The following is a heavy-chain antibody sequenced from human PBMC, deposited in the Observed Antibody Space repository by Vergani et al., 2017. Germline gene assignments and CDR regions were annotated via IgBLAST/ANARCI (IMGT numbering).Heavy chain of an antibody. Sequence: QVQLVESGGGLVKPGGSLRLSCAASGFTFSDYYMSWIRQAPGKGLEWVSYISSSSSYTNYADSVKGRFTISRDNAKNSLYLQMNSLRAEDTAVYYCARDPEVDYGSGSYMPFGGYWGQGTLVTVSS. CDR1: GFTFSDYY. J-gene: IGHJ4*02. V-gene: IGHV3-11*06. CDR2: ISSSSSYT. D-gene: IGHD3-10*01. CDR3: ARDPEVDYGSGSYMPFGGY.